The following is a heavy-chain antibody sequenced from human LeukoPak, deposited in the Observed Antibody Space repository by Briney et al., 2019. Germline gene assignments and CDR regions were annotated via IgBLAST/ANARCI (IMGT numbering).Heavy chain of an antibody. CDR3: AREFRSSHDY. J-gene: IGHJ4*02. V-gene: IGHV6-1*01. D-gene: IGHD6-13*01. Sequence: SQTLSLTCAISGDSVSRNTVAWNWIRQTPSRGLEWLGRTYYRSKWYNDYAVSVKSRITINSDTSKNQFSLQLNSVTPEDTAMYYCAREFRSSHDYWGQGTLVTVS. CDR1: GDSVSRNTVA. CDR2: TYYRSKWYN.